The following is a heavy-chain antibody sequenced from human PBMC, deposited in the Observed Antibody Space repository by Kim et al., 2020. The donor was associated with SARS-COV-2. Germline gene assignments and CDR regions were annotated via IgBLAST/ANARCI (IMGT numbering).Heavy chain of an antibody. V-gene: IGHV4-59*08. D-gene: IGHD1-1*01. CDR1: GGSISSYY. J-gene: IGHJ5*01. CDR3: SRLRGTTGGRNNCIDA. CDR2: IYYSGST. Sequence: SETLSLTCTVSGGSISSYYWSWIRHPQGQGLEWIGYIYYSGSTNYNSTPKSRVSITVDTSKNQISLKLSPVTAAATAAYYCSRLRGTTGGRNNCIDAWG.